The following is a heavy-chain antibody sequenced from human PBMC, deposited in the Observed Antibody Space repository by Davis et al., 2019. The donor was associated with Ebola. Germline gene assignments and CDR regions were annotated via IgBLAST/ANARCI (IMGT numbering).Heavy chain of an antibody. CDR1: GFTFSSYA. CDR2: ISGSGGST. D-gene: IGHD2-15*01. CDR3: ARDHLDDKDIVGVVAAPNWFDP. Sequence: GGSLRLSCAASGFTFSSYAMSWVRQAPGKGLEWVSAISGSGGSTDYADSVKGRFTISRDNAKNSLYLQMNSLRAEDTAVYYCARDHLDDKDIVGVVAAPNWFDPWGQGTLVTVSS. V-gene: IGHV3-23*01. J-gene: IGHJ5*02.